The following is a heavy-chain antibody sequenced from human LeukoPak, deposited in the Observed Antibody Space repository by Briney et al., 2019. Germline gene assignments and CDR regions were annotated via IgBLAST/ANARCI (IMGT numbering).Heavy chain of an antibody. J-gene: IGHJ5*02. Sequence: SETLSLTCTVSGGSISSYYWSWIRQPPGKGLEWIGYIYYSGSTNYNPSLKSRVSISVDTSKNQFSLKLSSVTAADTAVYYCARDEGYCSGGSCYSGWFDPWGQGTLVTVSS. CDR2: IYYSGST. CDR3: ARDEGYCSGGSCYSGWFDP. CDR1: GGSISSYY. V-gene: IGHV4-59*01. D-gene: IGHD2-15*01.